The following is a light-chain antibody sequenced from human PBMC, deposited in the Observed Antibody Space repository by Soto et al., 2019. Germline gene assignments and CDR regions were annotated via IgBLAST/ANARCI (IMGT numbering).Light chain of an antibody. CDR1: SNDVGGNIN. V-gene: IGLV2-14*01. CDR3: SSYTGSSTVL. Sequence: QSALTQPASVSGSPGQSITISCTGTSNDVGGNINVSWYQHHPVKAPKLMIYEVSNRPSGVSDRFSGSKSGNTASLTISGLQAEDEADYYCSSYTGSSTVLFGGGTKVTVL. J-gene: IGLJ2*01. CDR2: EVS.